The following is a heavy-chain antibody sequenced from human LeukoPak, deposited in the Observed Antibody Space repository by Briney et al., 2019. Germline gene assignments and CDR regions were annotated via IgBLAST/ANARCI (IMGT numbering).Heavy chain of an antibody. CDR3: ARGYCSGGSCYLDWFDP. J-gene: IGHJ5*02. CDR2: IYYSGST. D-gene: IGHD2-15*01. Sequence: SETLSLTCTVSGGSISSYYWSWIRQPPGKGLEWIGYIYYSGSTNYNPSLKSRVTISVDTSKNQFSLKLSSVTAADTAVYYCARGYCSGGSCYLDWFDPWGQGTLVTVSS. V-gene: IGHV4-59*01. CDR1: GGSISSYY.